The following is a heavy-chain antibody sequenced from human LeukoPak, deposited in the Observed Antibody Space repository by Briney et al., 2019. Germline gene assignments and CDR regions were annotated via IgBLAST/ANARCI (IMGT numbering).Heavy chain of an antibody. CDR3: ARGDLVVPAAHYYYYYYMGV. V-gene: IGHV4-39*07. D-gene: IGHD2-2*01. CDR2: IYYSGST. J-gene: IGHJ6*03. Sequence: SETLSLTCTVSGGSISSSSYYWGWIRQPPGKGLEWIGSIYYSGSTYYNPSLKSRVTISVDTSKNQFSLKLSSVTAADTAVYYCARGDLVVPAAHYYYYYYMGVWGKGTTVTVSS. CDR1: GGSISSSSYY.